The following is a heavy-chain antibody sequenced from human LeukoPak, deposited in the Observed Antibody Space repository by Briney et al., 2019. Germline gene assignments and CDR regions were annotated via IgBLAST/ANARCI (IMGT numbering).Heavy chain of an antibody. D-gene: IGHD3-10*01. CDR2: IYYSGST. CDR3: ARESRPSYGSGSYCFDY. Sequence: SETLSLTCTVSGGSISSGDYYWSWIRQPPGKGLEWIGYIYYSGSTYYNPSLKSRVTISVDTSKNQFSLKLSSVTAADTAVYYCARESRPSYGSGSYCFDYWGQGTLVTVSS. CDR1: GGSISSGDYY. J-gene: IGHJ4*02. V-gene: IGHV4-30-4*01.